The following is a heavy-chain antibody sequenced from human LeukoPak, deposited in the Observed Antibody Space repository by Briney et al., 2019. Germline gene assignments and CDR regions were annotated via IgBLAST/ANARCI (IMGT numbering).Heavy chain of an antibody. CDR1: GFTFSSYA. D-gene: IGHD3-9*01. V-gene: IGHV3-23*01. CDR3: ARDLRYFDWLRQTPHGMDV. CDR2: ISGSGGST. Sequence: PGASLRLSCAASGFTFSSYAMSWVRQAPGKGLEWVSAISGSGGSTYYADSVKGRFTISRDNAKNSLYLQMNSLRAEDTAVYYCARDLRYFDWLRQTPHGMDVWGKGTTATVSS. J-gene: IGHJ6*04.